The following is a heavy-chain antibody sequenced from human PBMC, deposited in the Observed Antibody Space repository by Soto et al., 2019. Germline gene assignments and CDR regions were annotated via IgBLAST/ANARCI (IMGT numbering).Heavy chain of an antibody. CDR3: ARASEIVVVLRSYGHFDL. CDR1: GYTFTRYG. Sequence: ASVKVSCKASGYTFTRYGISWVRQAPGQGLEWMGWISAYNGNTNYAQKLQGRVTMTTDTSTSTAYMELRSLRSDDTAVYYCARASEIVVVLRSYGHFDLWGRGTLVTVSS. J-gene: IGHJ2*01. V-gene: IGHV1-18*04. CDR2: ISAYNGNT. D-gene: IGHD3-22*01.